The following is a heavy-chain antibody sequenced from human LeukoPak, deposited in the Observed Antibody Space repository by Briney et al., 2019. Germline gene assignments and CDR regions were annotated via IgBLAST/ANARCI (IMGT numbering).Heavy chain of an antibody. CDR2: ITGNGANT. V-gene: IGHV3-21*01. J-gene: IGHJ6*02. D-gene: IGHD3-3*01. Sequence: PGGSLRLSCAASGFTFSSYGMSWVRQAPGKGLEWVSAITGNGANTFYADSVKGRFTISRDNAKNSLYLQMNSLRAEDTAVYYCARGPKRFLEFEYGMDVWGQGTTVTVSS. CDR1: GFTFSSYG. CDR3: ARGPKRFLEFEYGMDV.